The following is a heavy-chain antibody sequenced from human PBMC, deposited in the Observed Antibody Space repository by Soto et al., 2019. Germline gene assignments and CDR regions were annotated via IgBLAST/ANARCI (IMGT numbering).Heavy chain of an antibody. Sequence: QVQLVQSGAEVKKPGASVKVSCKASGYTFTSYGISWVRQAPGQGLEWMGWISAYNGNTNYAQKLQGRVTMTTDTSTSTAYMELRSLRSXXTXXXXXAXXNGSXSXXXRXTPDYYYYGMDVWGQGTTVTVSS. D-gene: IGHD3-10*01. CDR2: ISAYNGNT. CDR1: GYTFTSYG. CDR3: AXXNGSXSXXXRXTPDYYYYGMDV. V-gene: IGHV1-18*01. J-gene: IGHJ6*02.